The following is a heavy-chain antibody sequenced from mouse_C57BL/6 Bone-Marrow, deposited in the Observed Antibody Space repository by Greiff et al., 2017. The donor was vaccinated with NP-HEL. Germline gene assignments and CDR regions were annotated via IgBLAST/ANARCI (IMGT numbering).Heavy chain of an antibody. D-gene: IGHD1-1*01. CDR1: GFNIKDYY. J-gene: IGHJ1*03. V-gene: IGHV14-2*01. CDR3: ARLYYGSRGYWYFDV. Sequence: EVMLVESGAELVKPGASVKLSCTASGFNIKDYYMHWVKQRTEQGLEWIGRIDPEDGETKYDPKFQGKATITADTSSNTAYLQLSSLTSEDTAVYYCARLYYGSRGYWYFDVWGTGTTVTVSS. CDR2: IDPEDGET.